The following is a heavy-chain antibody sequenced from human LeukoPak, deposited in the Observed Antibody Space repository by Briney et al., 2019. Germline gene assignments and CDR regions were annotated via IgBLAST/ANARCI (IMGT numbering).Heavy chain of an antibody. CDR2: NSYSGST. D-gene: IGHD3-10*01. V-gene: IGHV4-59*08. CDR3: ARGLTMVRGGNYYYMDV. CDR1: GGPISTYY. Sequence: TSETLSLTCTVSGGPISTYYWSWIRQPPGKELEWIGYNSYSGSTNYNPSLKSRVTISVDTSKNQFSLKLSSVTAADTAVYYCARGLTMVRGGNYYYMDVWGKGTTVTVSS. J-gene: IGHJ6*03.